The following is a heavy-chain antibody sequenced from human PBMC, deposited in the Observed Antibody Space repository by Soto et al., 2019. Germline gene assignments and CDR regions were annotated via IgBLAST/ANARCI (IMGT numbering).Heavy chain of an antibody. Sequence: SETLSLTCTVSGGSISSSSYYWGWIRQPPGKGLEWIGSIYYSGSTHYNPSLKSRVTISVDTSKNQFSLKLSAVTAADTAVYYCARIIRRFDWFDSWGPGTLVTVSS. V-gene: IGHV4-39*01. J-gene: IGHJ5*01. CDR3: ARIIRRFDWFDS. CDR1: GGSISSSSYY. CDR2: IYYSGST. D-gene: IGHD3-16*01.